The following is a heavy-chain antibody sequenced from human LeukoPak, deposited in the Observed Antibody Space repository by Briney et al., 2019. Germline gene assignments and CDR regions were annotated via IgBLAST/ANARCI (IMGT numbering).Heavy chain of an antibody. CDR1: GFSLSTSGVG. D-gene: IGHD4-17*01. V-gene: IGHV2-70*11. CDR3: ARIRTVTHYFDY. J-gene: IGHJ4*02. Sequence: ESGPTLVNPTQTLTLTCTFSGFSLSTSGVGVGWIRQPPGKALEWLSRIDWDDDKYYNTSLKTRLTISKDTSKNQVVLTMTNMDPVDTATYYCARIRTVTHYFDYWGQGTLVTVSS. CDR2: IDWDDDK.